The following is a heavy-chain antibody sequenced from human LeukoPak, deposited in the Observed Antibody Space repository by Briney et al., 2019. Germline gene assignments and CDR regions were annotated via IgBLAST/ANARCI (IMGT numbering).Heavy chain of an antibody. J-gene: IGHJ4*02. D-gene: IGHD4-17*01. CDR2: ISSSSSYI. V-gene: IGHV3-21*01. CDR1: GFTFDDYG. CDR3: ARGDYGDFPGY. Sequence: GGSLRLSCAASGFTFDDYGMSWVRQAPGKGLEWVSSISSSSSYIYYADSVKGRFTISRDNAKNSLYLQMNSLRAEDTAVYYCARGDYGDFPGYWGQGTLVTVSS.